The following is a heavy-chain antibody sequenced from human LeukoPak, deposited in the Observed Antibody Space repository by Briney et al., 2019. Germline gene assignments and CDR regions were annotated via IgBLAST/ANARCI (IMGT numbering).Heavy chain of an antibody. CDR3: AREKGRELDYYNYMDV. CDR2: IYTSGST. V-gene: IGHV4-39*07. Sequence: SETLSLTCTVSGGSISSSSYYWGWIRQPPGKGLEWIGRIYTSGSTNYNPSLKSRVTMSVDTSKNQFSLKLSSVTAADTAVYYCAREKGRELDYYNYMDVWGKGTTVTISS. CDR1: GGSISSSSYY. D-gene: IGHD3-10*01. J-gene: IGHJ6*03.